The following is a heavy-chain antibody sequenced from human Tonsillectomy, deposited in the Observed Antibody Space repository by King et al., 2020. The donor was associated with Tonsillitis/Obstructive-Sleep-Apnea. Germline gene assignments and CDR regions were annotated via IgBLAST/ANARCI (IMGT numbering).Heavy chain of an antibody. Sequence: VQLVESGGGLVKPGGSLTLSCAASGFTFSDYYMTWIRQVPEKGLEWVSYIGPSSSFTRYADSVKGRFTISRDNAKNSLFLQMNSLRAEDTAFYYCARLLTTVPTGTYDYWGQGTLVIVSS. D-gene: IGHD4-11*01. CDR2: IGPSSSFT. V-gene: IGHV3-11*05. CDR1: GFTFSDYY. J-gene: IGHJ4*02. CDR3: ARLLTTVPTGTYDY.